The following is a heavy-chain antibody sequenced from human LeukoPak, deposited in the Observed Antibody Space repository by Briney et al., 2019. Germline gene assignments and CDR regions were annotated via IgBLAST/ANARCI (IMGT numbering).Heavy chain of an antibody. D-gene: IGHD6-13*01. V-gene: IGHV4-61*02. Sequence: SSETLSLTCSVSGGSISSASYYWSWIRQPAGKGLEWIGRLYTSGDTTYNPSLKSRLTISVDTSRNHFSLNLRSVTAADTAVYYCARGYNSRSTFDVWGQGTVVTVSS. J-gene: IGHJ3*01. CDR1: GGSISSASYY. CDR2: LYTSGDT. CDR3: ARGYNSRSTFDV.